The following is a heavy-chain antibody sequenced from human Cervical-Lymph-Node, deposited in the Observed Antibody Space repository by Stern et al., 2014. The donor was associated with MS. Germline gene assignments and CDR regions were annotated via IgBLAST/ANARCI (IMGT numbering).Heavy chain of an antibody. CDR3: VRQVTVRSRFDY. CDR1: GGSISSSYY. Sequence: QVQLQESGPGLVKPSETLSRTCTVSGGSISSSYYWGWIRQSSGKGLEWIGSIDDTGRTFYNPSLKSRVTISVDTSNNPVSLKLSSVTAADTAVYYCVRQVTVRSRFDYWGQGTLVTVSS. CDR2: IDDTGRT. V-gene: IGHV4-39*01. D-gene: IGHD4-11*01. J-gene: IGHJ4*02.